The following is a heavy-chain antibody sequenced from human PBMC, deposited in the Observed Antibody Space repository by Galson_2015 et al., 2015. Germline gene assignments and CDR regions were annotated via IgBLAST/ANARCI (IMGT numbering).Heavy chain of an antibody. J-gene: IGHJ6*02. Sequence: SLRLSCAASGFTFSSYGMHWVRQAPGEGLVGVAVLTYDGCNKYYADSVKGRFPISRDNSKKPLYLQMNSLRAEDTAVYYCAKDLDLTSPATYYCDTVVSRPWTTAAVSS. CDR3: AKDLDLTSPATYYCDTVV. D-gene: IGHD1-20*01. CDR2: LTYDGCNK. CDR1: GFTFSSYG. V-gene: IGHV3-30*18.